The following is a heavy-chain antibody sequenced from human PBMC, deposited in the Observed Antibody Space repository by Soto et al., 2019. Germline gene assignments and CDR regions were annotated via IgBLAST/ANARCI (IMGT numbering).Heavy chain of an antibody. CDR3: ASTFGSGSYLGCFDY. D-gene: IGHD3-10*01. Sequence: QVQLQESGPGLVKPSQTLSLTCTVSGGSISSGGYYWSWIRQHPGKGLEWIGYIYHNGSTYYNPSLKSPVTILVDTSKNQFSLKLSSVTAADTAVYYCASTFGSGSYLGCFDYWGQGALVTVSS. CDR1: GGSISSGGYY. J-gene: IGHJ4*02. V-gene: IGHV4-31*01. CDR2: IYHNGST.